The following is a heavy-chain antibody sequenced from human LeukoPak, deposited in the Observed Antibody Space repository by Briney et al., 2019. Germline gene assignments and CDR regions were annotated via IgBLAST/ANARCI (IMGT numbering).Heavy chain of an antibody. CDR1: GDTFINDY. J-gene: IGHJ6*03. CDR3: ARGNDGWPHYYYYFMDV. Sequence: ASVTVSCKASGDTFINDYIHWVRQAPGQGLEWMGVSNPGGGATTYAQKFQGRVTMTRDMSTSTVYMELRSLRSADTAVYYCARGNDGWPHYYYYFMDVWGKGTTVTVSS. V-gene: IGHV1-46*01. D-gene: IGHD1-1*01. CDR2: SNPGGGAT.